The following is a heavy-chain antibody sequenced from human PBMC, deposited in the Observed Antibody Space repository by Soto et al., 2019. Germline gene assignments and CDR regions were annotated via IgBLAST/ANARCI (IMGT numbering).Heavy chain of an antibody. CDR1: GGSISSNY. Sequence: QVQLQESGPGLVKPSETLSLTCSVSGGSISSNYWSWIRQPPGKGLAWIGYFYNGGSTNYNPSLKCQITISVATSKNQFSLRLTSVTAADTAVYDCVGGSSWYDDDCFDPWGPGTLVSVSS. J-gene: IGHJ5*02. CDR3: VGGSSWYDDDCFDP. D-gene: IGHD6-13*01. V-gene: IGHV4-59*01. CDR2: FYNGGST.